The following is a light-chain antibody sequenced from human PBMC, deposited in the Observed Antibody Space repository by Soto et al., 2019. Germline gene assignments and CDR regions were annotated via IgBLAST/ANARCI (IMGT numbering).Light chain of an antibody. CDR1: QSISAW. V-gene: IGKV1-5*03. CDR3: QQYNDYSWT. J-gene: IGKJ1*01. Sequence: DIQMTQSPSTLSASVGDSVSINCRASQSISAWLAWYQQKPGKAPRLLIYKAATLEIGVPSRFSGSGSGTEFTLNIGSLQPDDVAIYYCQQYNDYSWTFGQGTKVDLK. CDR2: KAA.